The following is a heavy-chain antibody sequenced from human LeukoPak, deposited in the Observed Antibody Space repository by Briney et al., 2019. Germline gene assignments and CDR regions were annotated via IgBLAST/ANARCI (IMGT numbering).Heavy chain of an antibody. D-gene: IGHD6-13*01. CDR1: GYSISSGYY. Sequence: SETPSPTCAVSGYSISSGYYWGWVRPPPGKGLEWVANIYHSGNTYYNPSLNNRVTISVDTSMNHFSLKLTSVTAADTAVYYCTTLIAAPGSGAPFDYWGQGILVTVSS. CDR2: IYHSGNT. V-gene: IGHV4-38-2*01. CDR3: TTLIAAPGSGAPFDY. J-gene: IGHJ4*02.